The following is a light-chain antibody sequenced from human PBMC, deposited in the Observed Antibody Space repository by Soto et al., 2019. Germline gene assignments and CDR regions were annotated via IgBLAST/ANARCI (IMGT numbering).Light chain of an antibody. CDR2: VDSDGSH. Sequence: QPVLTQSPSASASLGASVKLTCTLRSWHISYAIAWHQQQPEKGPRYLMTVDSDGSHTRGDAIPDRFSGSSSGAERYLTISSLQAEDEADYYCQTWGTGIHVVFGGGTKLPVL. CDR3: QTWGTGIHVV. CDR1: SWHISYA. J-gene: IGLJ2*01. V-gene: IGLV4-69*01.